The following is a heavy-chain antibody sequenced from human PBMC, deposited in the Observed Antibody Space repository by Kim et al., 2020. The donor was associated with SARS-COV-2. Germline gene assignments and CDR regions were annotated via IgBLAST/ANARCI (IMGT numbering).Heavy chain of an antibody. V-gene: IGHV4-31*02. Sequence: SLKSRVTMSVDASKNQFSRKLSSVTAADTAVYYCARGRITIFGVVTEFDYWGQGTLVTVSS. CDR3: ARGRITIFGVVTEFDY. D-gene: IGHD3-3*01. J-gene: IGHJ4*02.